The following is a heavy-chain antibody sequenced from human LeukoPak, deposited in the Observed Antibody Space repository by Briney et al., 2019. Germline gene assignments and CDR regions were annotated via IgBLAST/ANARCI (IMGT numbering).Heavy chain of an antibody. D-gene: IGHD5-18*01. CDR1: GYTFTSYG. CDR2: ISAYNGNT. V-gene: IGHV1-18*01. CDR3: ARDIGGGYSYGYNY. Sequence: ASVKVSCKASGYTFTSYGISWVRQAPGQGLEWMGWISAYNGNTNYAQKLQGRVTMTTDTSTSTAYMELRSLRSDDTAVYYCARDIGGGYSYGYNYWGQGTLVTVSS. J-gene: IGHJ4*02.